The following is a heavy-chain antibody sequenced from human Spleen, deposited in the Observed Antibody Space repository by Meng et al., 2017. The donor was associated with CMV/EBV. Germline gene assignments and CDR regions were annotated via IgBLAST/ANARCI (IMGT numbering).Heavy chain of an antibody. D-gene: IGHD3-10*01. CDR2: LSASGGTA. Sequence: AASGFSLSSYGMSWVRQAPGKGLEWVSVLSASGGTAHYSDSVKGRFTISRDNSKSTLYLQMNSLRAEDSAVYYCAKEGRWFGEAYDYWGQGTLVTVSS. V-gene: IGHV3-23*01. CDR1: GFSLSSYG. J-gene: IGHJ4*02. CDR3: AKEGRWFGEAYDY.